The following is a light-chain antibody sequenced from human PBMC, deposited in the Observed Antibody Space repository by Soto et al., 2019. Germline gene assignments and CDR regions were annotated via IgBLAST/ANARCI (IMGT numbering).Light chain of an antibody. Sequence: ILLTQSPATLAVSPGETPTLSCRASENINTYLAWYQQKPGQAPKLLIYDASNRATGIPARFSASGSGTDFTLTITRLEPEDFAVYYCQQYGRSLTFGGGTKVDI. CDR1: ENINTY. V-gene: IGKV3-11*01. J-gene: IGKJ4*01. CDR3: QQYGRSLT. CDR2: DAS.